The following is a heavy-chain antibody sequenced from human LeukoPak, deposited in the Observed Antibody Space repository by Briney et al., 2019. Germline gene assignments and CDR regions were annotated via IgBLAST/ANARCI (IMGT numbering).Heavy chain of an antibody. J-gene: IGHJ4*02. D-gene: IGHD6-19*01. V-gene: IGHV4-34*01. Sequence: SETLSLTCAVYGGSFSGYYWSWIRQPPGKGLEWIGEINHSGNTNYNPSLKSRVTISVDTSKKQLSLKLSSVTAADTAVYYCARVGTSGWYFPDSYYFDYWGQGTLVTVSS. CDR3: ARVGTSGWYFPDSYYFDY. CDR2: INHSGNT. CDR1: GGSFSGYY.